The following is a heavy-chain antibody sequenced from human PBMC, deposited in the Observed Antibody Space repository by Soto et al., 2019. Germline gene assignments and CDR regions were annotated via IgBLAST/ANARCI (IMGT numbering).Heavy chain of an antibody. CDR3: ASLYSSGWYATSYYFDY. D-gene: IGHD6-19*01. CDR2: IIPIFGTA. V-gene: IGHV1-69*13. CDR1: GGTFSSYA. J-gene: IGHJ4*02. Sequence: ASVKVSCKASGGTFSSYAISWVRQAPGQGLEWMGGIIPIFGTANYAQKFQGRVTITADESTSTAYMELSSLRSEDTAVYYCASLYSSGWYATSYYFDYWGQGTLVTVSS.